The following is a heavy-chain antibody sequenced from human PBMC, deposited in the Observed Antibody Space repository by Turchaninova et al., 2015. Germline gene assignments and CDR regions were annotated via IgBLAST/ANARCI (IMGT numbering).Heavy chain of an antibody. CDR1: GYTFSSHG. V-gene: IGHV1-18*04. J-gene: IGHJ3*02. CDR2: ISPYNGDT. D-gene: IGHD1-26*01. CDR3: ARDLMGATAFEI. Sequence: QVQLVQSGAAVGKPGASVKVSCKASGYTFSSHGISWVRQAPGQGLEWMGWISPYNGDTNYAQKVQGRVIMTTDTSTSTAYMELRSLRSDDTAVYYCARDLMGATAFEIWGQGTMVTVSS.